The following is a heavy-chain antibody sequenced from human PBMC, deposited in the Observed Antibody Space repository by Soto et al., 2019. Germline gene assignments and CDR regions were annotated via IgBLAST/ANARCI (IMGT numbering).Heavy chain of an antibody. CDR2: MFYSGAT. CDR3: ARHKSGSEWLDP. D-gene: IGHD2-21*01. V-gene: IGHV4-39*01. CDR1: GGSISDISYC. Sequence: SETLSLTCTVSGGSISDISYCWGWIRQPPGKGLQWIGCMFYSGATYYNPSLKNRVTLSVDTSNNEFSLKLVSVTAPDTAVYYCARHKSGSEWLDPWGQGTLGTVSS. J-gene: IGHJ5*02.